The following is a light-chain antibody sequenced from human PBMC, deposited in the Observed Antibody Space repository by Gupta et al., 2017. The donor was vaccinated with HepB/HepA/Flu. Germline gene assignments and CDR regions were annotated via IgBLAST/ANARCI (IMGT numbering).Light chain of an antibody. CDR1: KLGNKY. CDR3: QAWDSSPVV. J-gene: IGLJ2*01. Sequence: SYEVTQPPSLSVSPGQTASITCSGDKLGNKYVCWYQQKPGQSPVLIIYQDDKRPSGIPERFSGSNSGNTATLTISGTQTMDEADYYCQAWDSSPVVFGGGTKLTVL. CDR2: QDD. V-gene: IGLV3-1*01.